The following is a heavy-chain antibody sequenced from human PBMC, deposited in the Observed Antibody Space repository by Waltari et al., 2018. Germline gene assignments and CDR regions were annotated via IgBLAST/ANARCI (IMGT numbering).Heavy chain of an antibody. J-gene: IGHJ4*02. D-gene: IGHD5-18*01. CDR2: IIPIFGTA. Sequence: QVQLVQSGAEVKKPGSSVKVSCKASGGTFSSYAISWVRQAPGQGLELMGRIIPIFGTANYAQKFQGRVTITADKSTSTAYMELSSLRSEDTAVYYCAVDTAMVTVSSTDDYWGQGTLVTVSS. V-gene: IGHV1-69*13. CDR1: GGTFSSYA. CDR3: AVDTAMVTVSSTDDY.